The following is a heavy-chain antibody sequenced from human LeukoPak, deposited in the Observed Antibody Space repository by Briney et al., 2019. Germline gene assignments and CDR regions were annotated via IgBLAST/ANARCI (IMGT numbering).Heavy chain of an antibody. D-gene: IGHD1-26*01. CDR2: IYYSGST. CDR1: GGSISSYY. J-gene: IGHJ4*02. Sequence: SETLSLTCTVSGGSISSYYWRWLRQPPGKGLEWIGYIYYSGSTNYNPSLKSRVTISVDTSKNQFSLKLSSVTAADTAVYYCARWGSYYDFDYWGQGTLVTVSS. CDR3: ARWGSYYDFDY. V-gene: IGHV4-59*08.